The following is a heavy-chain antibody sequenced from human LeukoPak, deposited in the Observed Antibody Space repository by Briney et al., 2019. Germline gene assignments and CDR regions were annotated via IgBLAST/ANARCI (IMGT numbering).Heavy chain of an antibody. D-gene: IGHD3-22*01. CDR2: IKGDGSST. CDR1: GSNFSPYW. J-gene: IGHJ4*02. Sequence: GGSLRLSCATSGSNFSPYWMHWVRQAPGKGLVWVSRIKGDGSSTTYADSVKGRFTISRDNAKNTLYLQMNSLRDEDTAVYYCAREARDSSGYYYIDYWGQGTLVTVSS. CDR3: AREARDSSGYYYIDY. V-gene: IGHV3-74*01.